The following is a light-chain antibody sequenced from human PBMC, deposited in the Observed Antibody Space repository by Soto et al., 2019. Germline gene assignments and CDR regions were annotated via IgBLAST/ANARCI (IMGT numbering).Light chain of an antibody. V-gene: IGKV3-20*01. CDR1: QSVSSNY. CDR3: QKYGSSPIT. Sequence: EVLLTQSPGTLSLSPGERATLSCRASQSVSSNYLAWYQQRPGQAPRLLIYVASNRATGTPDRFSGSGSGTDFTLTISRLEPEDFAVYYCQKYGSSPITFGQGTRLEIK. J-gene: IGKJ5*01. CDR2: VAS.